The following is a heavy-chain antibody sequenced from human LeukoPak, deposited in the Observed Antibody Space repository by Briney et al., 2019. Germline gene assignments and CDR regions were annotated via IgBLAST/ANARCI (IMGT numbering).Heavy chain of an antibody. Sequence: GGSLRLSCAASGFTFSSYSMNWVRQAPGKGLEWVSYISSSSSTIYYADSVKGRFTVSRDNAKNSLYLQMNSLRAEDTAVYYCARDPKYYYDSPWGQGTLVTVSS. CDR3: ARDPKYYYDSP. CDR2: ISSSSSTI. CDR1: GFTFSSYS. D-gene: IGHD3-22*01. J-gene: IGHJ5*02. V-gene: IGHV3-48*01.